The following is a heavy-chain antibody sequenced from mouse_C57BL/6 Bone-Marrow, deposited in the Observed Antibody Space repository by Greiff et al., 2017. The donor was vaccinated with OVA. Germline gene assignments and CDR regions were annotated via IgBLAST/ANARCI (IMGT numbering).Heavy chain of an antibody. Sequence: EVQVVESGEGLVKPGGSLQLSCAASGFTFSSYAMSWVRQTPEKRLEWVAYISSGGDYIYYADTVKGRFTFSRDNARNTLYLQMSSLKSEDTAMYYCTRGYYYGSYWYFDVWGTGTTVTVSS. CDR3: TRGYYYGSYWYFDV. V-gene: IGHV5-9-1*02. D-gene: IGHD1-1*01. CDR1: GFTFSSYA. CDR2: ISSGGDYI. J-gene: IGHJ1*03.